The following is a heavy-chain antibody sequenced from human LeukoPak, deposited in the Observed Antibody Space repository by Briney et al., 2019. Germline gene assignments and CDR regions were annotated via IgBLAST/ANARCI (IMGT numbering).Heavy chain of an antibody. J-gene: IGHJ4*02. D-gene: IGHD2-2*01. CDR2: IYTSGST. CDR1: GGSISSYY. V-gene: IGHV4-4*07. CDR3: ARAACSSTSCYFDY. Sequence: SETLSLTCTVSGGSISSYYWSWIRQPAGKGLEWIGRIYTSGSTNYNPSLKSRVTISVDTSKNQFSLKLSSVTAADTAVYYCARAACSSTSCYFDYWGQGTLVTVSS.